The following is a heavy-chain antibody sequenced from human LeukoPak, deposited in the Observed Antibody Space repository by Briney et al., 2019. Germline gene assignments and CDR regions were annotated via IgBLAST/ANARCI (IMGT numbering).Heavy chain of an antibody. J-gene: IGHJ5*02. V-gene: IGHV4-4*07. CDR3: AKGGGGSSSGAYNWFDP. CDR1: GGSISSYY. D-gene: IGHD6-6*01. CDR2: IYTSGST. Sequence: PSETLSLTCTVSGGSISSYYWSWIRQPAGKGLEWIGRIYTSGSTNYNPSLKSRVTMSVDTSKNQFSLKLSSVTAADTAVYYCAKGGGGSSSGAYNWFDPWGQGTLVTVSS.